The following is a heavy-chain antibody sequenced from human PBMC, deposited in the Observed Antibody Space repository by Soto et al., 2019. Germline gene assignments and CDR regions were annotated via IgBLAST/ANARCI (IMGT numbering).Heavy chain of an antibody. V-gene: IGHV1-69*13. D-gene: IGHD1-26*01. Sequence: GASVKVSCKASGYTFTSYDFNWVRQALGQGLEWMGGIIPIFGTANYAQKFQGRVTITADESTSTAYMELSSLRSEDTAVYYCARTRSYSEVYYFDYWGQGTLVTVSS. CDR1: GYTFTSYD. CDR3: ARTRSYSEVYYFDY. J-gene: IGHJ4*02. CDR2: IIPIFGTA.